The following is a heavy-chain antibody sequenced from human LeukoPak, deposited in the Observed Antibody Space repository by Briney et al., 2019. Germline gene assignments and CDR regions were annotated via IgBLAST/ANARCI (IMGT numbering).Heavy chain of an antibody. J-gene: IGHJ3*02. CDR2: ISHDGSNK. CDR1: GFTFSSYG. D-gene: IGHD2-15*01. V-gene: IGHV3-30*03. CDR3: ARDGEWVVAAPREDAFDI. Sequence: GRSLRLSCAASGFTFSSYGMHWVRQAPGKGLQWVALISHDGSNKYYADSVRGRFTISRDNSKNTLYLQMNSLRAEDTAVYYCARDGEWVVAAPREDAFDIWGQGTMVTVSS.